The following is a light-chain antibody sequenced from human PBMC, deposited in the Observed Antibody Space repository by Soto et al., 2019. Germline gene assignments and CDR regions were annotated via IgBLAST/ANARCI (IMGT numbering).Light chain of an antibody. V-gene: IGLV2-14*01. Sequence: QSALTQPASVSGSPGQSITISCTGTSSDVGGYNYVSWYQQHPGKAPKLMIYEVSNRPSGVSNRFPGSKSGNTASLTISGLQAEDEADYYCSSYTSSSIDYVFGTGTKLTVL. CDR2: EVS. CDR1: SSDVGGYNY. CDR3: SSYTSSSIDYV. J-gene: IGLJ1*01.